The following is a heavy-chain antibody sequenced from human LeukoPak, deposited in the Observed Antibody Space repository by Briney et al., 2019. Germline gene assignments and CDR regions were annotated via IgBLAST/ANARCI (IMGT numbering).Heavy chain of an antibody. CDR2: IYTTGDT. CDR3: ARVSKGHLFDY. V-gene: IGHV3-53*01. CDR1: GFTVSEDY. D-gene: IGHD3-3*02. J-gene: IGHJ4*02. Sequence: GGSLRLSCAAPGFTVSEDYMSCVRKAPGKGLEWVSVIYTTGDTHYADSVKGRFTIYTDNSKNTLYLQMNSLRADDTAIYYCARVSKGHLFDYWGQGTLVTVSS.